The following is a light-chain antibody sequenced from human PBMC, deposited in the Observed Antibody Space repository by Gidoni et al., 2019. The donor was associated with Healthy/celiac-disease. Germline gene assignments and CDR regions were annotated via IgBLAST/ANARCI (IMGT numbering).Light chain of an antibody. Sequence: QSALTQPASVSGSHGQSITISCTGTSSDVGGYNYVSWYQQHPGKATKLMIYDVSNRPSGVSNRFSGSNSGHTASLTISGLQAEDEADYYCSSYTSSTRVVFGGGTKLTV. CDR2: DVS. V-gene: IGLV2-14*01. CDR3: SSYTSSTRVV. J-gene: IGLJ2*01. CDR1: SSDVGGYNY.